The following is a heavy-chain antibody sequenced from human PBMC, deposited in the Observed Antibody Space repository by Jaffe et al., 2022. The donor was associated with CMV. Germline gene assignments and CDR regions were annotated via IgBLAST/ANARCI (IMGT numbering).Heavy chain of an antibody. D-gene: IGHD3-3*01. Sequence: EVQVVESGGDLVQPGGSLRLSCAASGFTSSSYAMSWVRQAPGKGLEWVSGISKSGNTYDVDSVKGRFTISRENSKNTLYLQMSSLRAEDTAVYFCAKGYTTYDGVFDIWGLGTTVTVSS. CDR2: ISKSGNT. J-gene: IGHJ3*02. CDR3: AKGYTTYDGVFDI. CDR1: GFTSSSYA. V-gene: IGHV3-23*04.